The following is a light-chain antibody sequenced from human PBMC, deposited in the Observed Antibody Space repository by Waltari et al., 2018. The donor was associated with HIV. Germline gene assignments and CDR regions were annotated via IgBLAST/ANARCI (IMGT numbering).Light chain of an antibody. J-gene: IGLJ2*01. CDR3: AVWGDSLNGPV. V-gene: IGLV1-44*01. CDR2: SNN. Sequence: QSVLTQPPSASGTPGQRVTISCSGSSSNIGSNTVNWYQQLPGTAPKRPIYSNNQRPSGLRDRVSGSKSGTSASLASSGLQSEDEADYYCAVWGDSLNGPVFGGGTKLTVL. CDR1: SSNIGSNT.